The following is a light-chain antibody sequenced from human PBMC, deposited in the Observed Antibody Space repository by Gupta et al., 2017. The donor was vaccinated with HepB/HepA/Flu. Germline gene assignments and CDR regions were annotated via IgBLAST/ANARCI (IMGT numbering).Light chain of an antibody. Sequence: QSVLTPPPSASASPGQRVTISCSGCTSNIANNHVYWYQQLPGAAPKLLIARDDQRPSGVPDRFSGSKSGTSAALAIRGLRSEDEGDYYCAAWDDSLNGQVVFGGGTKVTVL. CDR1: TSNIANNH. CDR3: AAWDDSLNGQVV. J-gene: IGLJ2*01. CDR2: RDD. V-gene: IGLV1-47*01.